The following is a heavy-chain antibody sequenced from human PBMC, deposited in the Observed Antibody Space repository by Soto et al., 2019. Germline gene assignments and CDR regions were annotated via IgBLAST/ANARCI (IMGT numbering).Heavy chain of an antibody. J-gene: IGHJ4*02. CDR3: ARDPATVTSYFDY. CDR1: GFRFSSYG. Sequence: PGGSLRLSCVVSGFRFSSYGFHWVRQPPGKGLEWVALIWYDGSKTQYADSVKGRFTISRDDSRNTLYLQLNSLRAEDTAVYYCARDPATVTSYFDYWGQGSLVTVS. CDR2: IWYDGSKT. V-gene: IGHV3-33*01. D-gene: IGHD4-17*01.